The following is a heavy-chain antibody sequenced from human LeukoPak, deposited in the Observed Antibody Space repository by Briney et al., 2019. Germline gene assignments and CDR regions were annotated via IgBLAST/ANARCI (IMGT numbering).Heavy chain of an antibody. CDR2: INHSGST. J-gene: IGHJ6*03. D-gene: IGHD3-10*01. CDR1: GGSFSGYY. CDR3: ARHYIDYYGSGSYGYYYYMDV. Sequence: TTSETLSLTCAVYGGSFSGYYWSWIRQPPGKGLERIGEINHSGSTNYNPSLKSRVTISVDTSKNQFSLKLSSVTAADTAVYYCARHYIDYYGSGSYGYYYYMDVWGKGTTVTISS. V-gene: IGHV4-34*01.